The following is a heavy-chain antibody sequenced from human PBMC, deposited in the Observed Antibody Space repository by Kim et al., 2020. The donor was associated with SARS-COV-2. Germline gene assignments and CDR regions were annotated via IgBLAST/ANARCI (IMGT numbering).Heavy chain of an antibody. J-gene: IGHJ6*02. D-gene: IGHD2-15*01. Sequence: ASVKVSCKASGYTFTGYGISWVRQAPGQGLEWMGWISAYNGNTNYAQKLQGRVTMTTDTSTSTAYMELRSLRSDDTAGYYCARMVGYCSGGSCDSGWYYYYGMDVWGQGTTVTVSS. CDR2: ISAYNGNT. CDR3: ARMVGYCSGGSCDSGWYYYYGMDV. CDR1: GYTFTGYG. V-gene: IGHV1-18*01.